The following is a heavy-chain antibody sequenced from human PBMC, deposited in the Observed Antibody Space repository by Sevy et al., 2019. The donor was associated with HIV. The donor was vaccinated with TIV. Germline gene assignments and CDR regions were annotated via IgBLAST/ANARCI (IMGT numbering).Heavy chain of an antibody. J-gene: IGHJ4*02. CDR1: GFTFSNYD. CDR3: ARGLYLGYSSSWYYFDS. CDR2: ISDDGSNN. Sequence: GGSLRLSCAASGFTFSNYDMHWVRQSPGKGLEWVAVISDDGSNNNYADSVKGRFTISRDDSKNTLYLQMISLRPEDTAAYYCARGLYLGYSSSWYYFDSWGQGVRVTVSS. V-gene: IGHV3-30-3*01. D-gene: IGHD6-13*01.